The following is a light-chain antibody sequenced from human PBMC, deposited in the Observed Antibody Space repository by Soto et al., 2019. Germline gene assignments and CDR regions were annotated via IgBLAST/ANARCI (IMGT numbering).Light chain of an antibody. CDR3: QQYGSSPPYT. Sequence: EIVVTQSPGTLSLSPGERATLSCRASQSVSSSYLAWYQQKPGQAPRLLIYGASSRATGIPDRFSGSGSGTDFTLTISRLEPEDFAEYYCQQYGSSPPYTFGQGNKLEIK. J-gene: IGKJ2*01. CDR2: GAS. CDR1: QSVSSSY. V-gene: IGKV3-20*01.